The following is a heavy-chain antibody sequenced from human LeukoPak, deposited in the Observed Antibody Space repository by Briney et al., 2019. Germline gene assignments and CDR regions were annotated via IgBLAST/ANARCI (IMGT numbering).Heavy chain of an antibody. CDR2: IRYDGSNK. CDR3: AKDSSRIAVAGTYGNY. D-gene: IGHD6-19*01. J-gene: IGHJ4*02. Sequence: AGGSLRLSCAASGFTFSSYGMHWVRQAPGKGLEWVAFIRYDGSNKYYADSVKGRFTISRDNSKNTLYLQMNSLRAEDTAVYYCAKDSSRIAVAGTYGNYWGQGTLVTVSS. V-gene: IGHV3-30*02. CDR1: GFTFSSYG.